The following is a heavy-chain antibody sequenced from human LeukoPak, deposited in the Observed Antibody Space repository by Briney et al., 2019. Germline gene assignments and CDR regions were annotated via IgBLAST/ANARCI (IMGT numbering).Heavy chain of an antibody. CDR1: GYTFTSYG. CDR3: ARDRNLYSGSFAS. V-gene: IGHV1-2*06. Sequence: GASVKVSCKASGYTFTSYGISWVRQAPGQGLEWMGRIDPSSGATHFAHKFQGRVTMTRDTSISTAYMELDRLTSDDTAVYYCARDRNLYSGSFASWGQGTLVTVSS. CDR2: IDPSSGAT. D-gene: IGHD1-26*01. J-gene: IGHJ4*02.